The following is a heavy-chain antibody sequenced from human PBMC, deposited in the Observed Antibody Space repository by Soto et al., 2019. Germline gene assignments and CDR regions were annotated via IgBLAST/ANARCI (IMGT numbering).Heavy chain of an antibody. CDR1: GFTFSSYA. D-gene: IGHD6-13*01. Sequence: PGGSLRLSCAASGFTFSSYAMSWVRQAPGKGLEWVSAISGSGGSTYYADSVKGRFTISRDNSKNTLYMQMNSLRAEDTAVYYCAKVRDGSSWEYYFDYWGQGTLVTVSS. V-gene: IGHV3-23*01. CDR3: AKVRDGSSWEYYFDY. J-gene: IGHJ4*02. CDR2: ISGSGGST.